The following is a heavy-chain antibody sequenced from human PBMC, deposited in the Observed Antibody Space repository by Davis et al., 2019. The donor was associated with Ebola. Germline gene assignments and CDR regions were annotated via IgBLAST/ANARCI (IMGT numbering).Heavy chain of an antibody. CDR3: ARSSTYDFWCGLSTLYYYYGMDV. Sequence: SLKISCAASGFTFSSYAMHWVRQAPGKGLEWVSGISWNSGSIGYADSVKGRFTISRDNAKNTLYLQMNSLRAEDTAVYYCARSSTYDFWCGLSTLYYYYGMDVWGQGTTVTVSS. V-gene: IGHV3-9*01. D-gene: IGHD3-3*01. J-gene: IGHJ6*02. CDR1: GFTFSSYA. CDR2: ISWNSGSI.